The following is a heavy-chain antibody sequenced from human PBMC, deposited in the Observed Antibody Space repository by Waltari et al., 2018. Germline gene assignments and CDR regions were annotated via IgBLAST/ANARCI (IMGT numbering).Heavy chain of an antibody. CDR2: INPNSGGA. V-gene: IGHV1-2*06. CDR1: GYTFTGYS. J-gene: IGHJ4*02. CDR3: ARGRRDYGTLFFDY. Sequence: QVQLVQSGAEVKKPGASVKVSCKASGYTFTGYSMHWVRQAPGQGLDWMGRINPNSGGANDAHKFQGRVTMTRDTSISTAYRELSRLRSDDAAVYYCARGRRDYGTLFFDYWGQGTLVTVSS. D-gene: IGHD4-17*01.